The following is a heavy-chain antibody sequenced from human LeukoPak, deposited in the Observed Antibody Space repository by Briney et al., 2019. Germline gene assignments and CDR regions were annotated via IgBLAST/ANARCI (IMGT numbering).Heavy chain of an antibody. CDR1: GFTFTIYW. D-gene: IGHD6-19*01. CDR2: IKQDGSEE. J-gene: IGHJ4*02. Sequence: GSLRLSCAASGFTFTIYWMSWVRQAPGKGLEWVANIKQDGSEEYYVDSVKGRFTIPRDNAKNSLYLQMNSLRAEDTAVYYCARDTGGSGWYSDYWGQGTLVTVSS. V-gene: IGHV3-7*05. CDR3: ARDTGGSGWYSDY.